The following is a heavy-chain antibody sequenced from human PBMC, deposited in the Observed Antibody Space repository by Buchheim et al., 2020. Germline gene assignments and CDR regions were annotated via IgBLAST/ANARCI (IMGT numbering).Heavy chain of an antibody. J-gene: IGHJ2*01. CDR3: ARDRFGYYDSSGYRYFDL. CDR2: IKQDGSEK. V-gene: IGHV3-7*03. D-gene: IGHD3-22*01. CDR1: GFTFSSYW. Sequence: EVQLVESGGGLVQPGGSLRLSCAASGFTFSSYWMSLVRQAPGKGLEWVANIKQDGSEKYYVDSVKGRFTISRDNAKNSLYLQMNSLRAEDTAVYYCARDRFGYYDSSGYRYFDLWGRGTL.